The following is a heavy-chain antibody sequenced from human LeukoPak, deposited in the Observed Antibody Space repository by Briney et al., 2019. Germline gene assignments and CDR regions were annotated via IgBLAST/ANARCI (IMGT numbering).Heavy chain of an antibody. D-gene: IGHD3-10*01. CDR1: GFTLDDFA. CDR3: TEDSNPYLMRGDHYGMDV. Sequence: GGSLRLSCAASGFTLDDFAMHWVRQGPGKGLEWVSGISRNSGHTDYADSVKGRFTVSVESAMKYLDVHMNRLRHEETASHYFTEDSNPYLMRGDHYGMDVSGQGITVAASS. J-gene: IGHJ6*02. CDR2: ISRNSGHT. V-gene: IGHV3-9*01.